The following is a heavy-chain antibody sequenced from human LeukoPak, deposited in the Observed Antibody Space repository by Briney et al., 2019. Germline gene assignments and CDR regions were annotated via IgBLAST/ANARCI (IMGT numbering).Heavy chain of an antibody. CDR1: VFAFSSNS. CDR2: ISYDGSNK. Sequence: GGSLRLSCAASVFAFSSNSMYWVRQAPCKGLEWVAVISYDGSNKYYADSVKGRFTISRDNSKNTLYLQMNSLRVEDTAVYYCARAPRTAANFDYWGQGTLVTVSS. D-gene: IGHD6-13*01. CDR3: ARAPRTAANFDY. V-gene: IGHV3-30-3*01. J-gene: IGHJ4*02.